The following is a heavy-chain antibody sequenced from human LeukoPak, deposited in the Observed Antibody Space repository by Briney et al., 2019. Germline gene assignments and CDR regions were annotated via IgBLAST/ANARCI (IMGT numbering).Heavy chain of an antibody. CDR1: GGTFSSYA. D-gene: IGHD6-19*01. J-gene: IGHJ4*02. Sequence: SVKVSCTASGGTFSSYAISWVRQAPGQGLEWMGGIIPIFGTANYAQKFQGRVTITADESTSTAYMELSSLGSEDTAVYYCARGGSSGPFDYWGQGTLVTVSS. CDR2: IIPIFGTA. CDR3: ARGGSSGPFDY. V-gene: IGHV1-69*01.